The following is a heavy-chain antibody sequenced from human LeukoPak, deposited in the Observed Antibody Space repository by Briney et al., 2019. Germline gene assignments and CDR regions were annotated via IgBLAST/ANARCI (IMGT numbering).Heavy chain of an antibody. J-gene: IGHJ4*02. V-gene: IGHV1-69*13. CDR3: ARRQYDSSGYYYSPLGY. D-gene: IGHD3-22*01. CDR2: IIPLFGTA. CDR1: GGTFSRFT. Sequence: SVTVSCTASGGTFSRFTISWVRQAPGQGLEWMGGIIPLFGTANYAQKFQGRVTITADESTSTAYMELSSLRSEDTAVYYCARRQYDSSGYYYSPLGYWGQGTLVTVSS.